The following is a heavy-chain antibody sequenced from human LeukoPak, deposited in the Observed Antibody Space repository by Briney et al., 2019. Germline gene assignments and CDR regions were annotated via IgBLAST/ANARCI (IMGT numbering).Heavy chain of an antibody. CDR2: MNPNSGNT. Sequence: ASVKVSCKASGYTFTSYDINWVRQATGQGLEWMGWMNPNSGNTGYAQKFQGRVTMTRSTSISTAYMELSSLRSEDTAVYYCARGPRNGYSSSWYIGYYYYGMDVWGQGTTVTVSS. CDR3: ARGPRNGYSSSWYIGYYYYGMDV. CDR1: GYTFTSYD. V-gene: IGHV1-8*02. J-gene: IGHJ6*02. D-gene: IGHD6-13*01.